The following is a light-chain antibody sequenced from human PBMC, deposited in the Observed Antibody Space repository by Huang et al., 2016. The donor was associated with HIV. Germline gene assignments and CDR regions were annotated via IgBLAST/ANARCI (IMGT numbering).Light chain of an antibody. V-gene: IGKV3-20*01. CDR3: QQYDTFS. Sequence: EVVLTQSPGILSLSAGGRASLSCRASRNLTNSQLAWYQQKVGQPPRLLVFGASTRVSGVPERFTGGVSGGDFTLSISGLEPDDFATYYCQQYDTFSFGQGTRLE. CDR1: RNLTNSQ. J-gene: IGKJ2*01. CDR2: GAS.